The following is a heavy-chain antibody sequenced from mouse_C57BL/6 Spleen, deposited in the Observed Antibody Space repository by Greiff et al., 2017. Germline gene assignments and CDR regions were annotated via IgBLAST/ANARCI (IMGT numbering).Heavy chain of an antibody. D-gene: IGHD2-3*01. Sequence: QVQLQQPGAELVKPGASVKLSCKASGYTFTSYWMHWVKQRPGRGLEWIGRIDPHSGGTKYNEKFKSKATLTVDKPSSTAYMQLSSLTSEDSAVYYCARNYDGYYKNAMDDWGQGTSVTVSS. J-gene: IGHJ4*01. CDR1: GYTFTSYW. CDR2: IDPHSGGT. CDR3: ARNYDGYYKNAMDD. V-gene: IGHV1-72*01.